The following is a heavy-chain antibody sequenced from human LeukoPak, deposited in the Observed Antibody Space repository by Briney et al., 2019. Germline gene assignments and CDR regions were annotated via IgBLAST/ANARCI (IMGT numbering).Heavy chain of an antibody. V-gene: IGHV1-46*01. Sequence: GASVKVSCKASGYTFTRYYMHWVRQAPGQGLEWMGIINPSGGSTSYAQKFQGRVTMTRDMSTSTLYMELSSLRSEDTAVYYCARGNSYYFDSTDSTNNYWGQGTLVTVSS. CDR1: GYTFTRYY. CDR2: INPSGGST. J-gene: IGHJ4*02. D-gene: IGHD3-22*01. CDR3: ARGNSYYFDSTDSTNNY.